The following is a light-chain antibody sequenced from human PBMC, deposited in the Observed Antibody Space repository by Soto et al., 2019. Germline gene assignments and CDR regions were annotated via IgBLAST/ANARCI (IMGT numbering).Light chain of an antibody. CDR3: QHYNSYSEA. CDR2: QAS. J-gene: IGKJ1*01. V-gene: IGKV1-5*03. CDR1: QTISSW. Sequence: DIEMTQSPSTLSVSLGDRVTITCRASQTISSWFAWYQKKPGKAPKLLIYQASTLKSGVPSRFSGSGSGTEFTLTISSLQPDDFATYYCQHYNSYSEAFGQGTKVDIK.